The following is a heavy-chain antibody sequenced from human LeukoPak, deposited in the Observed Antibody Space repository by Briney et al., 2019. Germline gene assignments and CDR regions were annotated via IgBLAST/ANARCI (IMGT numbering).Heavy chain of an antibody. CDR2: IYYSGST. CDR3: AREGYCSGGSCNGVFDY. CDR1: GGSIGSSSYY. J-gene: IGHJ4*02. V-gene: IGHV4-39*07. Sequence: SETLPLTCTVSGGSIGSSSYYWGWIRQPPGKGLNWIGSIYYSGSTNYNPSLKSRVTISVDTSKNQFSLKLSSVTAADTAVYYCAREGYCSGGSCNGVFDYWGQGTLVTVSS. D-gene: IGHD2-15*01.